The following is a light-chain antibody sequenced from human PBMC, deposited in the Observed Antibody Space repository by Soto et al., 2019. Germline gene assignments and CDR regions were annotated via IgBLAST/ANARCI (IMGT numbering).Light chain of an antibody. Sequence: EMVLTQSPGTRSLSPGERATLSCRARQSVSSSYLAWYQQKPGQAPRLLIYGASSRATGIPDRFSGSGSGTDFTLTISRLEPEDFAVYYCQQYGSSPLTFGGGTKVDIK. CDR2: GAS. V-gene: IGKV3-20*01. J-gene: IGKJ4*01. CDR1: QSVSSSY. CDR3: QQYGSSPLT.